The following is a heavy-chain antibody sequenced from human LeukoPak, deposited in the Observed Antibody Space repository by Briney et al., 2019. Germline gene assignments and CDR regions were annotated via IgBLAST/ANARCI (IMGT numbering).Heavy chain of an antibody. V-gene: IGHV3-33*01. CDR1: GFTFSSYG. Sequence: GGSLRLSCAASGFTFSSYGMHWVRQAPGKGLEWVAVIWYDGSNKYYADSVKGRFTISRDNSKNTLYLQMNSLRAEDTAVYYCAREDYGSGSYLNWFDSWGQGTLVTVSS. CDR2: IWYDGSNK. J-gene: IGHJ5*01. D-gene: IGHD3-10*01. CDR3: AREDYGSGSYLNWFDS.